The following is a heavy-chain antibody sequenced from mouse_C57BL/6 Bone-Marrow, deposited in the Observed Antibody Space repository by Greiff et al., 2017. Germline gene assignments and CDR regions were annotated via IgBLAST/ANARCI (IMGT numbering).Heavy chain of an antibody. CDR3: AKGLLSPFAY. CDR2: IDPSASYT. J-gene: IGHJ3*01. V-gene: IGHV1-69*01. D-gene: IGHD2-3*01. CDR1: GYTFTSYW. Sequence: VQLQQPGAELVMPGASVKLSCKASGYTFTSYWMHWVKQRPGQGLEWIGEIDPSASYTHYNQKFKGQSTLTVDQSSSTAYMQLSRLTSEDSAVYYCAKGLLSPFAYWGQGALVTVSA.